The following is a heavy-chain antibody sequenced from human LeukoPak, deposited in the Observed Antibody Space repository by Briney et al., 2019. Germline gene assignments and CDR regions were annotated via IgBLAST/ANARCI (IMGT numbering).Heavy chain of an antibody. CDR2: INPSGGST. CDR1: GYTFTSYY. CDR3: AVGGVVVAATGLYYFDY. J-gene: IGHJ4*02. D-gene: IGHD2-15*01. V-gene: IGHV1-46*01. Sequence: ASVKVSCKASGYTFTSYYMHWVRQAPGQGLEWMGIINPSGGSTSYAQKFQGRVTMTRNTSISTAYMELSSLRSEDTAVYYCAVGGVVVAATGLYYFDYWGQGTLVTVSS.